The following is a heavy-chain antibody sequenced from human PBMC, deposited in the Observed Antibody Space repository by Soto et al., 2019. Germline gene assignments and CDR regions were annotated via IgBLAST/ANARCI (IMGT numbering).Heavy chain of an antibody. D-gene: IGHD5-12*01. CDR1: GFTFSDYY. CDR2: ISSSGSTI. J-gene: IGHJ6*02. CDR3: ARVPNSGYDYYYYYGMDV. Sequence: GGSLRLSCAASGFTFSDYYMSWIRQAPGKGLEWVSYISSSGSTIYYADSVKGRFTISRDNAKNSLYLQMNSLRAEDTAVYYCARVPNSGYDYYYYYGMDVWDQGTTVTVSS. V-gene: IGHV3-11*01.